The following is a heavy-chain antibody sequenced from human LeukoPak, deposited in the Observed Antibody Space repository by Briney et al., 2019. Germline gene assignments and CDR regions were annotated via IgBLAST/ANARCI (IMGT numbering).Heavy chain of an antibody. V-gene: IGHV3-74*01. D-gene: IGHD3-22*01. Sequence: PGGSLRLSCAASGFTFSSYWMHWVRQAPGKGLGWVSRINSDGSSTSYADSVKGRFTISRDNAKNTLYLQMNSLRAEDTAVYYCVKSWVGITMIASPPYDYWGQGTLVTVSS. CDR3: VKSWVGITMIASPPYDY. J-gene: IGHJ4*02. CDR2: INSDGSST. CDR1: GFTFSSYW.